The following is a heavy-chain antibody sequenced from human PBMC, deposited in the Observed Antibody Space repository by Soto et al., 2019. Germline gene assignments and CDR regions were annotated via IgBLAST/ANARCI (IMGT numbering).Heavy chain of an antibody. CDR1: GYTFTSYG. V-gene: IGHV1-18*01. J-gene: IGHJ4*02. CDR3: ERDVWNGYGFGYGY. Sequence: QVQLVQSGAEVKKPGASVTVSCKVSGYTFTSYGISWVRQAPGQGLEWMGWISTSNGNKNYAQKLQGRVTITTDTSTSTAYMELRLLRSDVTAVYYCERDVWNGYGFGYGYWGKGTLVTVSS. CDR2: ISTSNGNK. D-gene: IGHD5-18*01.